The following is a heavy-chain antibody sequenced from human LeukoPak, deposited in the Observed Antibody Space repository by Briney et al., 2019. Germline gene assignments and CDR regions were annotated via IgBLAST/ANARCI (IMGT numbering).Heavy chain of an antibody. CDR2: INPNSGGT. CDR1: GYTVTGYY. D-gene: IGHD6-19*01. J-gene: IGHJ4*02. CDR3: ARASSGMAGTTPFDY. Sequence: ASVKVSCKASGYTVTGYYMHWVRQAPGQGREGMGWINPNSGGTNYAQKFQGRVTMTRDTSISTAYMELSRLRSDDTAVYYCARASSGMAGTTPFDYWGQGTLVTVSS. V-gene: IGHV1-2*02.